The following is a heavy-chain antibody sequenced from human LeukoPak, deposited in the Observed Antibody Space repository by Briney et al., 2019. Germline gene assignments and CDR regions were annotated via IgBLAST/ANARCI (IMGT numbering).Heavy chain of an antibody. Sequence: ASVKVSCKASGYTFTGYAISWVRQAPGQGLEWMGWLSVYNANTNYAQKFQGRVTMTTDTSTSTAYMELRSLRSDDTAVYYCAREALVGPTTVGFDYWGQGTPVTVSS. D-gene: IGHD1-26*01. CDR2: LSVYNANT. CDR1: GYTFTGYA. V-gene: IGHV1-18*01. J-gene: IGHJ4*02. CDR3: AREALVGPTTVGFDY.